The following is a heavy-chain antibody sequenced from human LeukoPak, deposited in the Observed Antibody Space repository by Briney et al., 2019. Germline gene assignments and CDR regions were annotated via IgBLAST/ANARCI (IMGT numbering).Heavy chain of an antibody. CDR2: IIPIFGTA. Sequence: SVKVSCKASGGTFSSYAISWVRQAPGQGLEWMGGIIPIFGTANYEQKFQGRVTITADKSTSTAYMELSSLRSEDTAVYYCARGWFGELFGLAFDIWGQGTMVTVSS. CDR3: ARGWFGELFGLAFDI. CDR1: GGTFSSYA. V-gene: IGHV1-69*06. D-gene: IGHD3-10*01. J-gene: IGHJ3*02.